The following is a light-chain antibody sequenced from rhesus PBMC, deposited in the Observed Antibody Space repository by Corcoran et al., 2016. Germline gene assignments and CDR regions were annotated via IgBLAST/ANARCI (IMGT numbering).Light chain of an antibody. CDR2: KAS. J-gene: IGKJ3*01. CDR3: QQGYNYPFT. CDR1: ENVNNY. V-gene: IGKV1-74*01. Sequence: DIQMTQSPSSLSASVGDRVTITCRASENVNNYLNWYQQKPGKAPKLLIYKASTLQSGVPSRFSGSGFGTDYTFTISSLQPEDFATYYCQQGYNYPFTFGPGTKLDIK.